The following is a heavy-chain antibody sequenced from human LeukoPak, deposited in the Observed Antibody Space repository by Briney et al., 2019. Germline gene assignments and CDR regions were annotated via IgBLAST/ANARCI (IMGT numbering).Heavy chain of an antibody. V-gene: IGHV4-61*05. CDR3: ARGPYVYDSSAFYYYFDY. J-gene: IGHJ4*01. Sequence: SEILSLTCTVSGGSISSSSYYWGWIRQPPGKGLEWIGYIYYSGSTNYNPSLKSRVTISVDTSNNQFSLKLSSVTAADTAVYYCARGPYVYDSSAFYYYFDYWGQGTLVTVSS. D-gene: IGHD3-22*01. CDR1: GGSISSSSYY. CDR2: IYYSGST.